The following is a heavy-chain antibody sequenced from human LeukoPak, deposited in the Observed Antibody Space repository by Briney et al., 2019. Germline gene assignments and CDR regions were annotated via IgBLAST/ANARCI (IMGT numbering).Heavy chain of an antibody. CDR3: ARADEIAGAGRLFDY. D-gene: IGHD6-13*01. Sequence: GESLKISCKCSGYSFTSYWIGWVRQMPGKGLEWMGIIYPGDSDTRYSPSFQGQATISADKPISPPYLQRRSPKASYTAMYYCARADEIAGAGRLFDYWGQGTLVTVSS. CDR1: GYSFTSYW. V-gene: IGHV5-51*04. CDR2: IYPGDSDT. J-gene: IGHJ4*02.